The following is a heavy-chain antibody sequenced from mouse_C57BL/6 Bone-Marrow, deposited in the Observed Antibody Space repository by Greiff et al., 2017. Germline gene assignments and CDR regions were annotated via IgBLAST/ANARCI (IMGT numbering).Heavy chain of an antibody. V-gene: IGHV1-50*01. CDR3: ARKFHYYGSSPWYFDV. D-gene: IGHD1-1*01. Sequence: VQLQQSGAELVKPGASVKLSCKASGYTFTSYWMQWVKQRPGQGLEWIGEIDPSDSYTNYNQKFKGKATLTVDTSSSTAYMQLSSLTSEDSAVYYCARKFHYYGSSPWYFDVWGTGTTVTVSS. CDR1: GYTFTSYW. CDR2: IDPSDSYT. J-gene: IGHJ1*03.